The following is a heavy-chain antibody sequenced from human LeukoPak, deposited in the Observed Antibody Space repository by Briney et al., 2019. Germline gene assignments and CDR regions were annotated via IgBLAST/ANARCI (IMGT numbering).Heavy chain of an antibody. D-gene: IGHD6-13*01. CDR1: GFTFSSYA. CDR2: ISGSGGST. V-gene: IGHV3-23*01. J-gene: IGHJ3*02. Sequence: PGGSLRLSCAASGFTFSSYAMSWVRQAPGKGLEWVSAISGSGGSTYYADSVKGRFTISRDNSKNTLYLQMNSLRAEDTAVYYCASSIAAAGIRVSDTPIWGQGTMVTVSS. CDR3: ASSIAAAGIRVSDTPI.